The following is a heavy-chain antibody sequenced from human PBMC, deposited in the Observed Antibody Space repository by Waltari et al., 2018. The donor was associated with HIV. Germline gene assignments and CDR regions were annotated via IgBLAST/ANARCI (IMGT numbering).Heavy chain of an antibody. CDR1: GCRVSSNN. J-gene: IGHJ4*02. CDR3: ARGFGCGCCCYYCDY. D-gene: IGHD2-21*02. CDR2: IYSGGST. Sequence: EVQLVESGGGMIQPGGSLGRYSAASGCRVSSNNMIWVRQAPGKGLEWVSVIYSGGSTYYADSVKGRFTISRYNSKISLYLQMNSLRAEDTAVYCGARGFGCGCCCYYCDYWCQGTLVTVSS. V-gene: IGHV3-53*01.